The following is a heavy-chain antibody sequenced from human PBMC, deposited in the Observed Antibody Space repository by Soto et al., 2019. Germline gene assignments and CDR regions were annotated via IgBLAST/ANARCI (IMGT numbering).Heavy chain of an antibody. Sequence: LSLTCTVSGASISSYFWIWIRQPPGKGLEWVAYVSYSGSPHYNPSLQSRVTVSVDTSKSQFSLEVTSLTAADTAVYYCARGGPVQLWAFDYWGQGSLVTVSS. V-gene: IGHV4-59*01. J-gene: IGHJ4*02. CDR3: ARGGPVQLWAFDY. CDR1: GASISSYF. D-gene: IGHD5-18*01. CDR2: VSYSGSP.